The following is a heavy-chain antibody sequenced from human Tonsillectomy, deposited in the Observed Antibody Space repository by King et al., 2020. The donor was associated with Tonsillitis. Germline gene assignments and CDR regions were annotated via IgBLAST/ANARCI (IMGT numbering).Heavy chain of an antibody. Sequence: VQLVESGGGLVQPGGSLRLSCAASGFTFSSFAMTWVRPAPGKGLEWVSSISDSAGGTYCADSVNGRFTISRDNSKNTLYLQVNGLRAEDTAVYYCAKLLRSGYHLYYMDVWGKGTTVTVSS. V-gene: IGHV3-23*04. CDR1: GFTFSSFA. CDR3: AKLLRSGYHLYYMDV. J-gene: IGHJ6*03. CDR2: ISDSAGGT. D-gene: IGHD3-3*01.